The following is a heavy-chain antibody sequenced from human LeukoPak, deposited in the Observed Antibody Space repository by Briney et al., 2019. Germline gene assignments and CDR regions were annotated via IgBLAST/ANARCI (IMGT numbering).Heavy chain of an antibody. CDR3: ARDLGLAGLWYFDL. CDR2: IYYNGRT. D-gene: IGHD3/OR15-3a*01. CDR1: GASISSSY. J-gene: IGHJ2*01. V-gene: IGHV4-59*01. Sequence: SETLSLTCSVSGASISSSYWSWIRQPPGEGLQWIGNIYYNGRTNYNPSLKSRDTMSLDTSKNHFSLNLRSVTAADRAVYYCARDLGLAGLWYFDLWGRGILVTVSS.